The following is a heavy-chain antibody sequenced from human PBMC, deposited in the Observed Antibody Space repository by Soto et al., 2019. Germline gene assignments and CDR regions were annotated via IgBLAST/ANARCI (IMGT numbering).Heavy chain of an antibody. Sequence: EVQLVESGGGLVQPGGSLRLSCEGSGFTLSDHYMDWVRQAPGKGLEWVGRSRNRAKSYATEYAASVKGRFTISRDDSKNSVHLQMNSLRAEDTAVYYCARDQHCTNGVCYYRRDGMDVWGQGTTVTVSS. CDR3: ARDQHCTNGVCYYRRDGMDV. D-gene: IGHD2-8*01. CDR2: SRNRAKSYAT. CDR1: GFTLSDHY. J-gene: IGHJ6*02. V-gene: IGHV3-72*01.